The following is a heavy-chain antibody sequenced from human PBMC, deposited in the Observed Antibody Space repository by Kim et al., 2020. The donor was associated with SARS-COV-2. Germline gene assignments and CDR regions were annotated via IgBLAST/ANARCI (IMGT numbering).Heavy chain of an antibody. D-gene: IGHD3-22*01. CDR3: ARAGYSANFDY. V-gene: IGHV3-11*01. Sequence: GGSLRLSCEVSGLSFSDAYMSWIRQTPGKGLEWLSTISSGSGSSIYYAASVRGRFTISRDNARTTLFLQMNSLTAGDTAVYYCARAGYSANFDYWGQG. J-gene: IGHJ4*02. CDR2: ISSGSGSSI. CDR1: GLSFSDAY.